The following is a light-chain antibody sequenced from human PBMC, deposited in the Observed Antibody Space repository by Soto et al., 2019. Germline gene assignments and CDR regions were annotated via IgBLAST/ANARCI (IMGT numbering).Light chain of an antibody. CDR1: QSVSSNY. CDR3: QQYGSSPTWT. Sequence: EIVLTQSPGTLSLSPGERGTLSCRASQSVSSNYLAWYQQKPGQAPRLLIYGASTRATGIPDRFSGSGSGTDFTLTISSLEFGDSAVYYCQQYGSSPTWTFGQGTKVDIK. CDR2: GAS. J-gene: IGKJ1*01. V-gene: IGKV3-20*01.